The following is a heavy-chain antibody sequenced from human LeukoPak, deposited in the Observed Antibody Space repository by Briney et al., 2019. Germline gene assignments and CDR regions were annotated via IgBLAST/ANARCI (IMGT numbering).Heavy chain of an antibody. CDR2: ISYDGSNK. D-gene: IGHD6-13*01. Sequence: PGKSLRLSCAASGFTFSSYAMHWVRQAPGKGLEWVAVISYDGSNKYYADSVKGRFTISRDNAKNTLYLQMNSLRAEDTAVYYCARAPGGSSWYEDWFDPWGQGTLVTVSS. J-gene: IGHJ5*02. CDR3: ARAPGGSSWYEDWFDP. V-gene: IGHV3-30-3*01. CDR1: GFTFSSYA.